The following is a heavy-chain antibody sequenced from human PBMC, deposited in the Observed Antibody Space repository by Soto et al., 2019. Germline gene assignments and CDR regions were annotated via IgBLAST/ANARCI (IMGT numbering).Heavy chain of an antibody. Sequence: WGSLRLSCAASGFTFSSYEMNWFRQAPGKGLEWVSYISSSGSTIYYADSVKGRFTISRDNAKNSLYLQMNSLRAEDTAVYYCARERTYYHYYGMAVWGQAIMVTVFS. CDR1: GFTFSSYE. CDR2: ISSSGSTI. J-gene: IGHJ6*02. CDR3: ARERTYYHYYGMAV. V-gene: IGHV3-48*03.